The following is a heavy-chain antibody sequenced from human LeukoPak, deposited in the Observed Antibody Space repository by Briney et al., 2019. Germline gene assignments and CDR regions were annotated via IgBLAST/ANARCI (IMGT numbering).Heavy chain of an antibody. V-gene: IGHV3-21*01. CDR1: GFTFSTYS. D-gene: IGHD3-10*01. CDR3: ARDRTGEAGMAAFDY. Sequence: PGGSLRLSCAASGFTFSTYSMNWVRQAPGKGLEWVSSISSTSSYIYCADSVKGRFTISRDNAKNSLYLQMNSLRVEDTAVYYCARDRTGEAGMAAFDYWGQGTLVTVSS. CDR2: ISSTSSYI. J-gene: IGHJ4*02.